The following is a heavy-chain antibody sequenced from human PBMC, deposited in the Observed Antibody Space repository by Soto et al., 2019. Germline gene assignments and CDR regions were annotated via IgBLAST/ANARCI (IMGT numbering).Heavy chain of an antibody. J-gene: IGHJ6*03. D-gene: IGHD6-6*01. CDR3: SFSSSDNYYYYYYMDV. CDR2: IIPILGIA. V-gene: IGHV1-69*02. CDR1: GGTFSSYT. Sequence: QVQLVQSGAEVQKPGSSVKVSCKASGGTFSSYTISWVRQAPGQGLEWMGRIIPILGIANYAQKFQGRVTITADKSTSTAYMELSSLRSEDTAVYYCSFSSSDNYYYYYYMDVWGKGTTVTVSS.